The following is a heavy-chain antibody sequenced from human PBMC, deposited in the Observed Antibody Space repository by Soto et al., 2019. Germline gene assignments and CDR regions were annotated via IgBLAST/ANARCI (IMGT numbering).Heavy chain of an antibody. D-gene: IGHD6-6*01. CDR1: GGSFSGYY. J-gene: IGHJ6*02. CDR2: INHSGST. V-gene: IGHV4-34*01. Sequence: SETLSLTCAVYGGSFSGYYWSWIRQPPGKGLEWIGEINHSGSTNYNPSLKSRVTISVDTSKNQFSLKLSSVTAADTAVYYCASEYSSSAGYYYGMDVWGQGTTVTVSS. CDR3: ASEYSSSAGYYYGMDV.